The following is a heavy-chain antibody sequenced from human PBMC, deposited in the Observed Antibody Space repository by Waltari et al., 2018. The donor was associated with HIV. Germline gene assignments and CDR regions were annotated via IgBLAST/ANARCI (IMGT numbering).Heavy chain of an antibody. J-gene: IGHJ4*02. V-gene: IGHV1-8*01. D-gene: IGHD2-2*01. Sequence: QVQLVQCGAEAKKPRASVKASGKATGYTFTRYYMNWLRQATVQGLEWMGWMNPNSGNTGYAQKFQGRVTMTSDTSISTAYMELSSLRSDDTAVYYCARALGRGYCSSTSCFFDYWGQGPLVTVSS. CDR1: GYTFTRYY. CDR2: MNPNSGNT. CDR3: ARALGRGYCSSTSCFFDY.